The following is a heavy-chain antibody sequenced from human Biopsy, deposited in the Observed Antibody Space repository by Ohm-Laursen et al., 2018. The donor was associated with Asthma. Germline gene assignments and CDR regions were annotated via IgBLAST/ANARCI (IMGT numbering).Heavy chain of an antibody. CDR1: GGTFNTYV. Sequence: GAPVKVSCKSLGGTFNTYVIGWVRQAPGQGLEWMGGINSVFGTTTYPQKFQDRVTITAVDSTSTVYMELSSLRSEDTAVYYCARKAGSCISRTCYSLDFWGQGTLVTVSS. V-gene: IGHV1-69*13. CDR2: INSVFGTT. D-gene: IGHD2-2*01. CDR3: ARKAGSCISRTCYSLDF. J-gene: IGHJ4*02.